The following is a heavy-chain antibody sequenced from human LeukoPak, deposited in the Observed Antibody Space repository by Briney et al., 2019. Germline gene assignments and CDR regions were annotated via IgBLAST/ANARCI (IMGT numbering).Heavy chain of an antibody. CDR3: ARLKDYYGSGSYLPYYYMDV. CDR2: IYYSGST. J-gene: IGHJ6*03. Sequence: PSETLTLTCTVSGGSISSYYWSWIRQPPGKGLHWIADIYYSGSTNYNPSLKSRVTISIDTSKNQFSLKLSSVTAADTAVYYCARLKDYYGSGSYLPYYYMDVWGKGTTVTVSS. V-gene: IGHV4-59*08. CDR1: GGSISSYY. D-gene: IGHD3-10*01.